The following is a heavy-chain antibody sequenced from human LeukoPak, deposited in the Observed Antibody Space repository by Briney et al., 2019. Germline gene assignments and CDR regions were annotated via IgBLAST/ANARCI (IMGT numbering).Heavy chain of an antibody. Sequence: GESLQISCKGSGSSFTSYWIGWVRPMPGKGLEWMGIIFPGDSDTTYSPSFQGQVTISADKSVSTAYLQWSSLKASDTAMYYCARRAGYYGSSGYYSLDYWGQGTLVTVSS. CDR2: IFPGDSDT. V-gene: IGHV5-51*01. J-gene: IGHJ4*02. CDR1: GSSFTSYW. CDR3: ARRAGYYGSSGYYSLDY. D-gene: IGHD3-22*01.